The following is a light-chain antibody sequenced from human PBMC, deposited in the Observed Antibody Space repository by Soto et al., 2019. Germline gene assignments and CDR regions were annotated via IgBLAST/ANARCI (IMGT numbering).Light chain of an antibody. V-gene: IGKV1-33*01. CDR1: QDITNH. CDR2: DVS. Sequence: DLQMTQSPSSLSASVGDRVTITCQASQDITNHLNWYQQKPGKAPNLLIYDVSNLETGVPSRFSGSGSGTDFTFTISSLQPEDFATYYCQHYHNYMYTFGQGTNLEI. J-gene: IGKJ2*01. CDR3: QHYHNYMYT.